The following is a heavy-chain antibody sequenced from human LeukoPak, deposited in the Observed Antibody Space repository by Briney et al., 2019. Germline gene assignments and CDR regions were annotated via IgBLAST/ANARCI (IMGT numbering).Heavy chain of an antibody. D-gene: IGHD2-21*02. CDR2: IYHTGVT. V-gene: IGHV4-39*01. CDR3: ARRSFCGGDCLWLDS. Sequence: PSETLSLTCSVSADSTSSTAYYWGWIRQPPGKGLEWIGSIYHTGVTYYSPSLKSRVTISVHTSKNQFSLNLISVTAAVTAMYYCARRSFCGGDCLWLDSWGRGTLVTVSS. J-gene: IGHJ4*02. CDR1: ADSTSSTAYY.